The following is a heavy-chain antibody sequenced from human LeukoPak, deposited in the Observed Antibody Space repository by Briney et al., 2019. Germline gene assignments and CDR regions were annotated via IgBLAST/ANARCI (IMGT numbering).Heavy chain of an antibody. Sequence: GASVKVSCKTSGYTFSGYYMHWVRQAPGQGLEWMGWINPNRGDTNYAQKFQGRVTMTRDTSISTAYMELSRLRSDDTAVYYCARYYYDSSGPGVYYFDYWGQGTLVTVSS. CDR2: INPNRGDT. CDR3: ARYYYDSSGPGVYYFDY. D-gene: IGHD3-22*01. V-gene: IGHV1-2*02. J-gene: IGHJ4*02. CDR1: GYTFSGYY.